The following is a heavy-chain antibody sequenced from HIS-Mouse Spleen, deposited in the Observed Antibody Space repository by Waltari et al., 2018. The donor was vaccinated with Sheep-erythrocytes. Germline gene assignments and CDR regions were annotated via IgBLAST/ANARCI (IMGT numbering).Heavy chain of an antibody. J-gene: IGHJ3*02. CDR3: ARGHPDYGDYDAFDI. CDR1: GFTVSSNY. V-gene: IGHV3-53*01. D-gene: IGHD4-17*01. Sequence: EVQLVESGGGLIQPGGSLRLSCAASGFTVSSNYMSWVRQAPGKGLEWVSVIYSGGSTYYADCGKGRFTISRDNAKNTLYLQMNSLRAEDTAVYYCARGHPDYGDYDAFDIWGQGTMVTVSS. CDR2: IYSGGST.